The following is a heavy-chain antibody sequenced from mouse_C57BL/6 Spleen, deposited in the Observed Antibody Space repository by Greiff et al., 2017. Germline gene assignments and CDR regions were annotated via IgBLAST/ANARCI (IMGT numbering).Heavy chain of an antibody. Sequence: VKLVESGPGLVAPSQSLSITCTVSGFSLTSYGVSWVRQPPGKGLEWLGVIWGDGSTNYHSALISRLSISKDNSKSQVFLKLKSLQTDDTATYCCAKFDGYSAWFAYWGQGTLVTVSA. J-gene: IGHJ3*01. CDR3: AKFDGYSAWFAY. CDR2: IWGDGST. V-gene: IGHV2-3*01. CDR1: GFSLTSYG. D-gene: IGHD2-3*01.